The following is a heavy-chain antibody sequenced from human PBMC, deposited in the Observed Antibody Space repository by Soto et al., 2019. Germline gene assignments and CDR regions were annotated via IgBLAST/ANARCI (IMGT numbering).Heavy chain of an antibody. CDR1: GGSISSGGYY. CDR3: ARGVLH. Sequence: QVQLQESGPGLVKPSQTLSLTCTVSGGSISSGGYYWSWIRQHPGKGLEWIGSIYYSGSTYYNPSPXSXXNISVDPSKNQFSLKLSSVTAADTAVYYCARGVLHWGQGTLVTVSS. V-gene: IGHV4-31*03. CDR2: IYYSGST. J-gene: IGHJ4*02. D-gene: IGHD3-16*01.